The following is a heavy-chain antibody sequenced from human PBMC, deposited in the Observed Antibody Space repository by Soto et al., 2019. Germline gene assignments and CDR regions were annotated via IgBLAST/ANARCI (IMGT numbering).Heavy chain of an antibody. J-gene: IGHJ4*02. CDR2: ISAYNGNT. V-gene: IGHV1-18*01. D-gene: IGHD2-15*01. CDR1: GYTFTSYG. CDR3: XRDXSGDPGY. Sequence: QVQLVQSGPEVKKPGASVKVSCKASGYTFTSYGISWVRQAPGQGLEWMGWISAYNGNTNYAQKLQGRVTMTTDTSXXXXXXXXRXXXXXXXXXXXXXRDXSGDPGYWGQGTLVTVSS.